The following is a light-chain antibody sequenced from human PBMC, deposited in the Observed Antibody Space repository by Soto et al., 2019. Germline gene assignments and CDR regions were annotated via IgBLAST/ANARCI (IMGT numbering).Light chain of an antibody. Sequence: QSALTQPASVSGCPGQSIAISCTGTSSDVGAYDYVSWYQQHPGKAPKLMIYDVKYRPSGVSNRFSGSKSGNTASLTISGLQAEDEADYYCSSYTSSSSVIFGGGTKLTVL. J-gene: IGLJ2*01. CDR3: SSYTSSSSVI. CDR2: DVK. CDR1: SSDVGAYDY. V-gene: IGLV2-14*01.